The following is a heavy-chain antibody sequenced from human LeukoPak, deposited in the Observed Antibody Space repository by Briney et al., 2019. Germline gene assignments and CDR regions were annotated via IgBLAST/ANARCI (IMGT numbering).Heavy chain of an antibody. Sequence: PSETLSLTCTASDASLSRAVYYWSWIRHHPGKGLKWIGKIYYSGSTYYNPSLQSRATISVDRSKNQFSLKLTSVTAADTAVYYCASGAEYSSSPFDYWGQGSLVTVSS. V-gene: IGHV4-31*03. CDR1: DASLSRAVYY. CDR2: IYYSGST. CDR3: ASGAEYSSSPFDY. J-gene: IGHJ4*02. D-gene: IGHD6-6*01.